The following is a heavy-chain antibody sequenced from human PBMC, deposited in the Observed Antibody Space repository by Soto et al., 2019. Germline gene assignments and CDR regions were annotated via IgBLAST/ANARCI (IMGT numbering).Heavy chain of an antibody. CDR3: ARDQEAGGPIDY. D-gene: IGHD3-10*01. V-gene: IGHV3-30-3*01. J-gene: IGHJ4*02. CDR1: GFTFSSYA. CDR2: ISYDGSNK. Sequence: QVQLVESGGGVVQPGRSLRLSCAASGFTFSSYAMHWVRQAPGKGLEWVAVISYDGSNKYYADSVKGRFTISRDNSKNTLYLQMNSLRAEDTAVYYCARDQEAGGPIDYWGQGTLVTVSS.